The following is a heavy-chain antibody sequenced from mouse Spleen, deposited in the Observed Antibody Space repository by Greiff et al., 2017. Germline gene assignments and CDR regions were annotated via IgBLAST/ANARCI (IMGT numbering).Heavy chain of an antibody. V-gene: IGHV5-9*04. CDR1: GFTFSSYA. J-gene: IGHJ2*01. CDR3: ARQNYFDY. CDR2: ISSGGGNT. Sequence: EVKLMESGGGLVKLGGSLKLSCAASGFTFSSYAMSWVRQTPEKRLEWVATISSGGGNTYYPDSVKGRFTISRDNAKNTLYLQMSSLKSEDTAMYYCARQNYFDYWGQGTTLTVSS.